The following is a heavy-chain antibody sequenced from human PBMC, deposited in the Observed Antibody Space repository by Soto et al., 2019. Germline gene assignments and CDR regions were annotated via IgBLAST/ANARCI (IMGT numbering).Heavy chain of an antibody. CDR1: GYTFINYD. D-gene: IGHD6-13*01. CDR2: MNPNGGRT. Sequence: QVQLVQSGAEVKKPGALVKVSCKASGYTFINYDINWVRQATGQGLEWMGWMNPNGGRTGYAQKFQGRVTMTRNTSITTAYMELSGLRFEDTAVYYCARRIASAGTWWFDPWGPGTLVTVSS. V-gene: IGHV1-8*01. J-gene: IGHJ5*02. CDR3: ARRIASAGTWWFDP.